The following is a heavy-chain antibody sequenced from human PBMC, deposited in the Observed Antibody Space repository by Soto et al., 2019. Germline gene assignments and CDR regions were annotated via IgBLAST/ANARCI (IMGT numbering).Heavy chain of an antibody. Sequence: QVQLVQSGAEVKKPGASVKVSCKASGYMFNTYGITWVRQAPGQGLEWMGWISADNGNIDYAQNLQGRVTMTIDTSTSTAHMELRSLRSDDTAVYYCARTYGSGSYFLPFEYWGQGTLVSVSS. CDR1: GYMFNTYG. CDR3: ARTYGSGSYFLPFEY. J-gene: IGHJ4*02. V-gene: IGHV1-18*01. CDR2: ISADNGNI. D-gene: IGHD3-10*01.